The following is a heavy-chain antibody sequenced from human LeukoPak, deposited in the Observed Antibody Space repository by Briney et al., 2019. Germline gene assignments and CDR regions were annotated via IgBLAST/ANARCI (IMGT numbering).Heavy chain of an antibody. D-gene: IGHD1-14*01. Sequence: PSETLSLTCTVSGGSISSTNYYWSWIRQPPGKGLEWIASIYYSGSTYSNPSLKSRVTASVDTSKNQFSLRLSSVTPADTAAYYCASLPIDSSTGTFGWFDPWGQGTLATVSS. CDR3: ASLPIDSSTGTFGWFDP. CDR1: GGSISSTNYY. J-gene: IGHJ5*02. V-gene: IGHV4-39*07. CDR2: IYYSGST.